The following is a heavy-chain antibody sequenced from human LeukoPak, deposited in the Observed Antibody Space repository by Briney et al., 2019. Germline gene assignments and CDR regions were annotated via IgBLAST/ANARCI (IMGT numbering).Heavy chain of an antibody. V-gene: IGHV3-30*02. CDR3: ANSDDYGDRYYFDY. J-gene: IGHJ4*02. CDR2: IRYDGSNK. Sequence: GGSLRLSCAASGFTFSSYGMHWLRQAPGKGLEWVAFIRYDGSNKYYADPVKGRFTISRDNSKNTLYLQMNSLRAEDTAVYYCANSDDYGDRYYFDYWGQGTLVTVSS. D-gene: IGHD4-17*01. CDR1: GFTFSSYG.